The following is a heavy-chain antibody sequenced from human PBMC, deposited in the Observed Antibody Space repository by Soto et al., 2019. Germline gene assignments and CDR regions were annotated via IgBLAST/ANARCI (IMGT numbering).Heavy chain of an antibody. CDR1: GGSISSGGYY. Sequence: SETLSLTCTVSGGSISSGGYYWSWIRQHPGKGLEWIGYIYYSGSTYYNPSLKSRVTISVDTSKNQFSLKLSSVTAADTAVYYCARGVATYTYYFDYWGQGTLVTVSS. J-gene: IGHJ4*02. V-gene: IGHV4-31*03. CDR2: IYYSGST. D-gene: IGHD5-12*01. CDR3: ARGVATYTYYFDY.